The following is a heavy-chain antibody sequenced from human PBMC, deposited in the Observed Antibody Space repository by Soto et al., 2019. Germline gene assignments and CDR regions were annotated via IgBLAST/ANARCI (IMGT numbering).Heavy chain of an antibody. Sequence: SVKVSCKASGGTFSSYAISWVRQAPGQGLEWMGGIIPIFGTANYAQKFQGRVTITADKSTSTAYMELSSLRSEDTAVYYCASPSPLRFLEWLLYPLDYWGQGTLVTVSS. CDR3: ASPSPLRFLEWLLYPLDY. V-gene: IGHV1-69*06. D-gene: IGHD3-3*01. CDR2: IIPIFGTA. CDR1: GGTFSSYA. J-gene: IGHJ4*02.